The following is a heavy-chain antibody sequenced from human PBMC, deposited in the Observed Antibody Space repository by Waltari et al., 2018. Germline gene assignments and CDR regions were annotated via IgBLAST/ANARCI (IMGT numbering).Heavy chain of an antibody. CDR1: GGSISSSSYY. V-gene: IGHV4-39*01. CDR3: ARYRGYCSGGSCFPAYFQH. D-gene: IGHD2-15*01. CDR2: IYYSGST. J-gene: IGHJ1*01. Sequence: QLQLQESGPGLVKPSETLSLTCTVSGGSISSSSYYWGWIRQPPGKGLEWIGSIYYSGSTYSHPSIKIRVTRSVDTSKNQFSLKLSAVTAADTAVYYCARYRGYCSGGSCFPAYFQHWGQGTLVTVSS.